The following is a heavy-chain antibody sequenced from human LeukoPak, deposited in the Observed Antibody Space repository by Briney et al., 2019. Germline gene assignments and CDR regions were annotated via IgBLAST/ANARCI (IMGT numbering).Heavy chain of an antibody. CDR3: ARGVGVTIFGVGLMDV. D-gene: IGHD3-3*01. J-gene: IGHJ6*02. V-gene: IGHV4-31*03. CDR1: GGSICSGGYY. CDR2: IYYSGST. Sequence: SETLSLTCTVSGGSICSGGYYWSWIRQHPGKGLEWIGYIYYSGSTYYNPSLKSRVTISVDTSKNQFSLKLSSVTAADTAVYYCARGVGVTIFGVGLMDVWGQGTTVTVSS.